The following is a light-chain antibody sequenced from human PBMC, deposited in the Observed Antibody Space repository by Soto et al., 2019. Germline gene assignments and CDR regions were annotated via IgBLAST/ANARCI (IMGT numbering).Light chain of an antibody. CDR1: SSDVGAYNY. V-gene: IGLV2-8*01. J-gene: IGLJ3*02. CDR2: EVN. Sequence: QSALTQPPSASGSPGQSVTISCTGTSSDVGAYNYVSWYRQHPGKAPKLLIFEVNSRPSGVPDRFSGSKSGNTASLTVSGLQAEDEADYYCSSYTSSRVFGGGTKLTVL. CDR3: SSYTSSRV.